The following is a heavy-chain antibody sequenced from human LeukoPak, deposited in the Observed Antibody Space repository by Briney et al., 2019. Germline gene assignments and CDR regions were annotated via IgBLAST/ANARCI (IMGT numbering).Heavy chain of an antibody. Sequence: GGSLRLSCAASGFTFSSYGMHWVRQAPGKGLEWVAVIPYDGSNKYYADSVKGRFTISRDNSKNTLYLQMNSLRAEDTAVYYCAREGGIAARPFDYWGQGTLVTVSS. J-gene: IGHJ4*02. V-gene: IGHV3-30*03. CDR1: GFTFSSYG. CDR3: AREGGIAARPFDY. CDR2: IPYDGSNK. D-gene: IGHD6-6*01.